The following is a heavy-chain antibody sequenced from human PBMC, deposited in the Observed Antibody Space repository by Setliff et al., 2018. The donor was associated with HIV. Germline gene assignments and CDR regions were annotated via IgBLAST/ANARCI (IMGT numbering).Heavy chain of an antibody. CDR1: GGSISSGGYY. Sequence: SETLSLTCTVSGGSISSGGYYWSWIRQHPRKGLEWIGYIYYSGSTYYNPSLKSLVTISVDTSKNQFSLKLSSVTAADTAVYYCARAITGDSHFDIWGQGTMVTVSS. J-gene: IGHJ3*02. V-gene: IGHV4-31*01. D-gene: IGHD7-27*01. CDR2: IYYSGST. CDR3: ARAITGDSHFDI.